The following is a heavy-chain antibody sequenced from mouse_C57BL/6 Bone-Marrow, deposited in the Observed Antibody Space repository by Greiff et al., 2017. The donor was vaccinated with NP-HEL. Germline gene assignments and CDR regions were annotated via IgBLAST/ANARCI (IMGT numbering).Heavy chain of an antibody. J-gene: IGHJ4*01. V-gene: IGHV3-6*01. CDR3: ARVGTTVVATRDYAMDY. Sequence: VQLQQSGPGLVKPSQSLSFTCSVTGYSITSGYYWNWIRQFPGNKLEWMGYISYDGSNNYNPSLKNRITITRDTSKNQFFLKLNSVTTEDTATYYCARVGTTVVATRDYAMDYWGQGTSVTVSS. CDR2: ISYDGSN. D-gene: IGHD1-1*01. CDR1: GYSITSGYY.